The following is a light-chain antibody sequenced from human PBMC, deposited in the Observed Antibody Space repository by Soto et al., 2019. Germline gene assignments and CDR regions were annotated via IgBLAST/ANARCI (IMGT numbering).Light chain of an antibody. CDR2: GAS. Sequence: EILLTQSPGTLSLSPGERATLSCRAIHSVSGNFLAWYQEKPGQAPRLLIYGASTRATGIPARFSGSGSGTEFTLTISSLQSEDFAVYYCQQYKNWPPITFGQGTRLEIK. V-gene: IGKV3-15*01. CDR1: HSVSGNF. CDR3: QQYKNWPPIT. J-gene: IGKJ5*01.